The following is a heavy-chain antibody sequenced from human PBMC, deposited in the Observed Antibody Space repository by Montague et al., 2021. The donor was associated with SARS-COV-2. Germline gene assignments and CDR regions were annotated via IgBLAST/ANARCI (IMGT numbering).Heavy chain of an antibody. Sequence: SETLSLTCSVSGDSISRYYWSWIRQSDGKGLERIGRIYTGGYVNXNPALQSRVSMSVDTSKSQVSLNVTSVTAADTAVYYCARAIWHLDVWGRGILVTVSS. CDR3: ARAIWHLDV. V-gene: IGHV4-4*07. CDR1: GDSISRYY. J-gene: IGHJ2*01. CDR2: IYTGGYV.